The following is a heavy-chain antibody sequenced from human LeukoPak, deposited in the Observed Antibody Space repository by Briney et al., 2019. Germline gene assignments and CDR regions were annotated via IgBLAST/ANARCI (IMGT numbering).Heavy chain of an antibody. J-gene: IGHJ4*02. V-gene: IGHV3-30*04. Sequence: GRSLRLSCAASGLTFSSYAMHWVRQAPGKGLEWVAVISYDGSNKYYADSVKGRFTISRDNSKNTLYLQMNSLRAEDTAVYYCARAGGGNWGQGTLVTVSS. CDR3: ARAGGGN. CDR1: GLTFSSYA. CDR2: ISYDGSNK. D-gene: IGHD3-10*01.